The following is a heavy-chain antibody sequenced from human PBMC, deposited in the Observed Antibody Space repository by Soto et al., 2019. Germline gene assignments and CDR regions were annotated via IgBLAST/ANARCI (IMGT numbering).Heavy chain of an antibody. CDR2: IHYSGTT. CDR1: GGSMRYYF. CDR3: AAGEASSRNLAPYYLDF. D-gene: IGHD6-13*01. V-gene: IGHV4-59*01. Sequence: PSETLSLTCTVSGGSMRYYFWTWIRQPPGKGLEWIGYIHYSGTTSFFPSYNPSLRSRVTISEDTSKNQFSLKLLSVTTADTAVYFCAAGEASSRNLAPYYLDFWGQGTLVTVSS. J-gene: IGHJ4*02.